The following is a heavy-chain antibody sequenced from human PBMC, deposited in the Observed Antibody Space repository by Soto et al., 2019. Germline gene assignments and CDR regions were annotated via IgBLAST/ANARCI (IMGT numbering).Heavy chain of an antibody. J-gene: IGHJ4*02. CDR1: GFTFSTFP. D-gene: IGHD6-19*01. CDR2: ISDSDNAT. Sequence: EVQLLESGGGLVQPGGSLRLSCAASGFTFSTFPMTWVRQAPGKGLEWVSVISDSDNATYYADSVKGRFTISRDNSKNTLYLQFNSLRAEDTAVYYCAKGVSSSAWSASDNWGQGTLVTVSS. V-gene: IGHV3-23*01. CDR3: AKGVSSSAWSASDN.